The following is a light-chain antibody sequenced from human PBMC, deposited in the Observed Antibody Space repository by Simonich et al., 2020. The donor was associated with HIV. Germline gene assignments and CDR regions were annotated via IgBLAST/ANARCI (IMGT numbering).Light chain of an antibody. CDR2: AAS. CDR3: QQYYSTLMYT. J-gene: IGKJ2*01. Sequence: DIQMTQSPSSLSASVGDRVPITCQASQGLRNSLAWYQQKPGKAPKLLLYAASRLESGVPSRFSGSGSGTDYTLTISSLQPEDFATYYCQQYYSTLMYTFGQGTKLEIK. CDR1: QGLRNS. V-gene: IGKV1-NL1*01.